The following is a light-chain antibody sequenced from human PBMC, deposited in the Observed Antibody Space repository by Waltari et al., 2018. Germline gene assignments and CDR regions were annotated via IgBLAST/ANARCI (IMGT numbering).Light chain of an antibody. Sequence: QSVLTQPPSASGTPGQRVTISCSGSSSNIASTTVNWYQQLPGTAPKLLIYSNNQRPSGVPDRFSGSKSGTSASLAISGLQSEDEADYYCAAWDDSLNGWVFGGGTKLTVL. CDR1: SSNIASTT. V-gene: IGLV1-44*01. CDR3: AAWDDSLNGWV. CDR2: SNN. J-gene: IGLJ3*02.